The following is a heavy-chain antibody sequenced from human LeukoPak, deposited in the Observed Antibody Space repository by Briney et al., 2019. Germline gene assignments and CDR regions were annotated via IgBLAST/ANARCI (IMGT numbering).Heavy chain of an antibody. CDR2: IIPIFGTA. Sequence: GASVKVSCKASGGTFSSYAISWVRQAPGQGLEWMGGIIPIFGTANYAQKFQGRVTITADKSTSTAYMELSSLRSEDTAVYYCARDTYYYGSSGSTAAFDIWGQGTMVTVSS. CDR1: GGTFSSYA. J-gene: IGHJ3*02. CDR3: ARDTYYYGSSGSTAAFDI. D-gene: IGHD3-22*01. V-gene: IGHV1-69*06.